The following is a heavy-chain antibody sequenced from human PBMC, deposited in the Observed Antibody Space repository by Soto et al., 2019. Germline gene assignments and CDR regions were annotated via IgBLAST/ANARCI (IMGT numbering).Heavy chain of an antibody. V-gene: IGHV3-30-3*01. Sequence: QVPLVESGGGVVQPGRSLRLSCAASGFTFSGYAMHWVRQAPGKALEWVSIISYDGCNNYYGDSVKGRFLISRDNSMNTIYLQMNPLRNDDTASYSCARNLRLRGTLGYNDFSDDASDIWGEGAMGTVAS. CDR3: ARNLRLRGTLGYNDFSDDASDI. CDR2: ISYDGCNN. J-gene: IGHJ3*02. CDR1: GFTFSGYA. D-gene: IGHD3-3*01.